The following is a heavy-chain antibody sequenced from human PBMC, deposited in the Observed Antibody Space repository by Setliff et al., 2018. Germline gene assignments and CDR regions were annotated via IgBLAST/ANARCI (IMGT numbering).Heavy chain of an antibody. J-gene: IGHJ6*03. CDR2: IYTSGAT. CDR1: GGSISSYY. CDR3: ARWGYNWNNHYYYYYMGI. Sequence: SETLSLTCAVSGGSISSYYWSWIRQPPGKGLEWIGCIYTSGATNYNPSLKSRVTISVDTSKNQFSLKLSSVTAADTAVYYCARWGYNWNNHYYYYYMGIWGKGTTVTVSS. D-gene: IGHD1-1*01. V-gene: IGHV4-4*08.